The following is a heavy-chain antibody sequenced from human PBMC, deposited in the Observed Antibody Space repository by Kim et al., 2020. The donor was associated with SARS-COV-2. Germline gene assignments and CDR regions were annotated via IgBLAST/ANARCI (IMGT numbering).Heavy chain of an antibody. CDR3: ARGHYDFWSGYFTFDY. CDR1: GYTFVGYY. Sequence: ASVKVSCKASGYTFVGYYMHWVRQAPGQGLEWMGWIDPNSGGTNYAQKFQGRVTMTRDTSISTTYMKLSSLKSDDTAVYYCARGHYDFWSGYFTFDYWRQ. J-gene: IGHJ4*02. V-gene: IGHV1-2*02. CDR2: IDPNSGGT. D-gene: IGHD3-3*01.